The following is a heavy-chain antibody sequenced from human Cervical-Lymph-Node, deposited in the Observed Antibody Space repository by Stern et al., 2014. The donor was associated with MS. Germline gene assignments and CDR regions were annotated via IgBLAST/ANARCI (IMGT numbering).Heavy chain of an antibody. J-gene: IGHJ2*01. CDR2: VYDGESA. V-gene: IGHV4-61*02. CDR3: ARDRLYDTVWYQWYFDL. Sequence: QVQLQESCPGLVKPSQTLSLTCTVSGGSISGGDFYWSWIRQSAGKGLEWIGRVYDGESAVNNRSLRSRAAMSVNTSKNQFPLRLTSGTAADTAVYYCARDRLYDTVWYQWYFDLWGRGTLVTVSS. D-gene: IGHD3-16*01. CDR1: GGSISGGDFY.